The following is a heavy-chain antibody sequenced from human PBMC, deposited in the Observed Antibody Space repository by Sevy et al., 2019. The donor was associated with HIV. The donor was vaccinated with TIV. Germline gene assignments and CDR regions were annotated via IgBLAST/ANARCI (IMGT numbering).Heavy chain of an antibody. CDR1: GGTFSDYA. CDR2: IIPVFGTP. J-gene: IGHJ6*03. V-gene: IGHV1-69*13. CDR3: ARVQCRSTSCYTGYYYYYMDV. D-gene: IGHD2-2*02. Sequence: ASVKFSCKASGGTFSDYAISWVRQAPGQGLEWMGAIIPVFGTPNYAQKFQGRVTITADESTSTAFMELSRLRSDDTAVYFCARVQCRSTSCYTGYYYYYMDVWGEGTTVTVSS.